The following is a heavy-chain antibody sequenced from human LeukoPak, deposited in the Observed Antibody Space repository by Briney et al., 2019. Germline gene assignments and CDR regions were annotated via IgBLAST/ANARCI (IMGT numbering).Heavy chain of an antibody. D-gene: IGHD1-20*01. Sequence: GGSLRLSCAASGFTFSNYAMHWVRQAPGKGLEWVAFIWSDGGSQNYADSLRGRLTISRDNSKNTLYLHISSLRGEDTAVYYCASDNWDPESWGQGTLVSVSS. V-gene: IGHV3-33*03. J-gene: IGHJ5*02. CDR3: ASDNWDPES. CDR1: GFTFSNYA. CDR2: IWSDGGSQ.